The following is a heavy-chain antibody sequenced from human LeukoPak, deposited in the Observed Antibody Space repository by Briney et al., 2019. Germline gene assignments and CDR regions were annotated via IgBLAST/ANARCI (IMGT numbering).Heavy chain of an antibody. CDR2: IHASGST. V-gene: IGHV4-4*07. Sequence: SETLSLTCTVSGGSISSYYWTWIRQPAGKGPEWIGRIHASGSTNYNPSLKSRVDMSVDTSKNQFSLKLNSVTAADTAVYYCARVTDPRYNWFDPWGQGTLVTVSS. J-gene: IGHJ5*02. D-gene: IGHD2-21*02. CDR1: GGSISSYY. CDR3: ARVTDPRYNWFDP.